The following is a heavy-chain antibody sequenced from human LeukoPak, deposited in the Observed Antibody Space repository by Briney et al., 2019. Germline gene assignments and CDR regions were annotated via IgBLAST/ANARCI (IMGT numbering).Heavy chain of an antibody. D-gene: IGHD3-3*01. CDR3: ASGQYYDLWSGYYVD. CDR1: GGSFSGYY. J-gene: IGHJ4*02. Sequence: WETPYLTCAVYGGSFSGYYLSWIRQPPGKGLEWIGEINHSGSTNYIQYLKSQVPISVDTSKNHFSLKLSSVTAADTAVYYCASGQYYDLWSGYYVDWGQGTLVTVSA. CDR2: INHSGST. V-gene: IGHV4-34*01.